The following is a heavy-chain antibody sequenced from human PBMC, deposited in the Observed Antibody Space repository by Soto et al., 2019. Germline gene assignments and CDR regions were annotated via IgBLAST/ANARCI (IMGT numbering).Heavy chain of an antibody. CDR3: ARILQWELLDYYGMDV. CDR2: IWYDGSNK. V-gene: IGHV3-33*01. CDR1: GFTFSSYG. D-gene: IGHD1-26*01. J-gene: IGHJ6*02. Sequence: PGGSLRLSCAASGFTFSSYGMHWIRQAPGKGLEWVAVIWYDGSNKYYADSVKGRFTISRDNSKNTLYLQMNSLRAEDTAVYYCARILQWELLDYYGMDVWGQGTTVTVSS.